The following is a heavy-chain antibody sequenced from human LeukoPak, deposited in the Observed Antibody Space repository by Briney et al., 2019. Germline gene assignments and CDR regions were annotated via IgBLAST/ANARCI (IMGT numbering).Heavy chain of an antibody. CDR1: GFYFNDYD. V-gene: IGHV3-13*01. D-gene: IGHD3-16*01. Sequence: PGGSLRLSCTASGFYFNDYDMHWVRQVAGKRLEWVAGIGTVADTFYPDSVKGQFTISRENAKTPFYLQMNSLRAGDTAIYYCARGWGGHGRSWGALDLWGQGILVTVSS. CDR3: ARGWGGHGRSWGALDL. J-gene: IGHJ5*02. CDR2: IGTVADT.